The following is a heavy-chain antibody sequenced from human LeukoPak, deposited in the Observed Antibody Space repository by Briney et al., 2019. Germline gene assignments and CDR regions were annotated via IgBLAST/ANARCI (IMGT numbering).Heavy chain of an antibody. CDR2: ISSSSSTI. CDR3: ARRGYYCSSTSCSQRGRVFDY. Sequence: GGSLRLSCAASGFTFSSYSMNWVRQAPGKGLEWVSYISSSSSTIYHADSVKGRFTISRDNAKNSLYLQMNSLRAEDTAVYYCARRGYYCSSTSCSQRGRVFDYWGQGTLVTVSP. CDR1: GFTFSSYS. D-gene: IGHD2-2*01. V-gene: IGHV3-48*01. J-gene: IGHJ4*02.